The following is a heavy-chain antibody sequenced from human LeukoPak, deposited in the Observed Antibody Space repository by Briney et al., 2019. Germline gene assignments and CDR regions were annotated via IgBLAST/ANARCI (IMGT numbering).Heavy chain of an antibody. Sequence: GASLKISCQGSGYSFTNYWIGWVRQMPGKAWKGLGFIYPSNSDTRYSPSFQGQVTISADKSISTAYLQWSSLKASDTAMYYCARHRGATLSGVWFDPWGQGTLVTVSS. J-gene: IGHJ5*02. D-gene: IGHD3-10*01. CDR2: IYPSNSDT. V-gene: IGHV5-51*01. CDR1: GYSFTNYW. CDR3: ARHRGATLSGVWFDP.